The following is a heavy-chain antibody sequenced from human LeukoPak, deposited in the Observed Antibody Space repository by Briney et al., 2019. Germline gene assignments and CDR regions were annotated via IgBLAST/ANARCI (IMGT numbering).Heavy chain of an antibody. CDR2: IYTSGST. Sequence: SETLSLTCTVSGGSISSYYWSWIRQPAGKGLEWIGRIYTSGSTNYNPSLKSRVTMSVDTSKNQFSLKLSSVTAADTAVYYCAGGGDNIVATTAIDYWGQGTLVTVSS. V-gene: IGHV4-4*07. D-gene: IGHD5-12*01. J-gene: IGHJ4*02. CDR1: GGSISSYY. CDR3: AGGGDNIVATTAIDY.